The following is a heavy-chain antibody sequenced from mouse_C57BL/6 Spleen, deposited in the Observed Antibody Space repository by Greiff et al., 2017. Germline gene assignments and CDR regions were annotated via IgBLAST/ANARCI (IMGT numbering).Heavy chain of an antibody. CDR1: GYAFSSSW. J-gene: IGHJ2*01. D-gene: IGHD2-2*01. CDR2: IYPGDGDT. CDR3: AREGNIGYDAGYFDY. V-gene: IGHV1-82*01. Sequence: QVQLKQSGPELVKPGASVKISCKASGYAFSSSWMNWVKQRPGKGLEWIGRIYPGDGDTNYNGKFKGKATLTADKSSSTAYMQLSSLTSEDSAVYFCAREGNIGYDAGYFDYWGQGTTLTVSS.